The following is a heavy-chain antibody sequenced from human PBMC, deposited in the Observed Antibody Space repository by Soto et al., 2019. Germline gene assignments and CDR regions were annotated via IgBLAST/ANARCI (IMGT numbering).Heavy chain of an antibody. J-gene: IGHJ4*02. Sequence: AXGTLSLTCAVYGGSFSGYYWSWIRQPPGKGLEWIGEINHSGSTNYNPSLKSRVTISVDTSKNQFSLKLRSVTAADTAVYYCARERYSSGWYRREFDYWGQGTLVTVSS. CDR2: INHSGST. CDR1: GGSFSGYY. V-gene: IGHV4-34*01. CDR3: ARERYSSGWYRREFDY. D-gene: IGHD6-19*01.